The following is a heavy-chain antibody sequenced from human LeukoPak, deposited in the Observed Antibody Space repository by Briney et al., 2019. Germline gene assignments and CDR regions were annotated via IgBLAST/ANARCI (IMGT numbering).Heavy chain of an antibody. CDR3: ARAGGTIAVAGNFDY. J-gene: IGHJ4*02. V-gene: IGHV1-18*01. Sequence: ASVKVSCKASGYTFTSYGISWVRQAPGQGLEWMGWISAYNGNTNYAQKLQGRVTMTTDTSTSTAYTELRSLRSDDTAVYYCARAGGTIAVAGNFDYWGQGTLVTVSS. CDR2: ISAYNGNT. D-gene: IGHD6-19*01. CDR1: GYTFTSYG.